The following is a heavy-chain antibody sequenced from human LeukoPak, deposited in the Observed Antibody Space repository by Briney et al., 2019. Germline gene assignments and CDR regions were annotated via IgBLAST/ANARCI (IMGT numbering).Heavy chain of an antibody. Sequence: SETLSLTCAVYGGSFSGYYWSWIRQPPGKGLEWIGEINHSGSTNYNPSLKSRVTISVGTSKNQFSLKLSSVTAADTAVYYCARTERLRFLEWSRHYYYYYYMDVWGKGTTVTVSS. J-gene: IGHJ6*03. CDR1: GGSFSGYY. D-gene: IGHD3-3*01. V-gene: IGHV4-34*01. CDR2: INHSGST. CDR3: ARTERLRFLEWSRHYYYYYYMDV.